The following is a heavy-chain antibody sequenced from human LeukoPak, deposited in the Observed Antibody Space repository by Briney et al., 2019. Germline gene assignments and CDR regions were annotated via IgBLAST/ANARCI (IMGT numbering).Heavy chain of an antibody. CDR3: AKEPYYYDSSGYPSFFDY. CDR1: GFTFSSYA. CDR2: ISGSGGST. Sequence: PGASLRLSCAASGFTFSSYAMSWVRQAPGKGLEWVSAISGSGGSTYYADSVKGRFPISRDNSKNTLYLQMNSLRAEDMAVYYCAKEPYYYDSSGYPSFFDYWGQGTLVTVSS. V-gene: IGHV3-23*01. D-gene: IGHD3-22*01. J-gene: IGHJ4*02.